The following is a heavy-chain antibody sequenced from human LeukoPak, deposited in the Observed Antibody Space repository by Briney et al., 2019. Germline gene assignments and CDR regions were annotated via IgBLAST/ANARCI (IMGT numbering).Heavy chain of an antibody. V-gene: IGHV3-7*03. CDR3: ARDFGLDY. D-gene: IGHD3-10*01. CDR2: IKQDGSEK. CDR1: GLTFSSYW. J-gene: IGHJ4*02. Sequence: GGSLRLSCAASGLTFSSYWMSWVRQAPGKGLEWVANIKQDGSEKYYVDSVKGRFTISRDNAKNSLYLQMNSLRAEDTAVYYCARDFGLDYWGQGTLVTVSS.